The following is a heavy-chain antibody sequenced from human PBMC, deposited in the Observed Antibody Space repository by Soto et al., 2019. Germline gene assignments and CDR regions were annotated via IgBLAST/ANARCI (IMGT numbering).Heavy chain of an antibody. CDR1: GFTFSSYA. CDR2: ISYDGSNK. J-gene: IGHJ3*02. CDR3: ARDPPAYCGGDCYSAIDAFDI. V-gene: IGHV3-30-3*01. D-gene: IGHD2-21*02. Sequence: SLRLSCAASGFTFSSYAMHWVRQAPGKGLEWVAVISYDGSNKYYADSVKGRFTISRDNSKNTLYLQMNSLRAGDTAVYYCARDPPAYCGGDCYSAIDAFDIWGQGTMVTVSS.